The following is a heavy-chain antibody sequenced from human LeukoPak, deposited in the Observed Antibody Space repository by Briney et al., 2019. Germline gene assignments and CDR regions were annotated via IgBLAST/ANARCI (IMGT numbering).Heavy chain of an antibody. D-gene: IGHD3-3*01. CDR2: ISSSSSTI. J-gene: IGHJ5*02. V-gene: IGHV3-48*01. CDR1: GSTFSSYS. CDR3: AFAPTIFGVVPEWFDP. Sequence: PGGSLRLSCAASGSTFSSYSMNWVRQAPGKGLEWVSYISSSSSTIYYADSVKGRFTISRDNAKNSLYLQMNSLRAEDTAVYYCAFAPTIFGVVPEWFDPWGQGTLVTVSS.